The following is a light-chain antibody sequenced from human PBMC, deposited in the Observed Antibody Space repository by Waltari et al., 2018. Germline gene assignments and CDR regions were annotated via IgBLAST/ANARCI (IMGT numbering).Light chain of an antibody. Sequence: AIQLTQSPSSLPASVGDRVTITCRASQGISSALAWYQQKPGKAPKLLIYDASSLESGVPSRFSGSGSGTDFTLTISSLQPEDFATYYCQHFNSYPITFGQGTRLEIK. V-gene: IGKV1-13*02. J-gene: IGKJ5*01. CDR2: DAS. CDR1: QGISSA. CDR3: QHFNSYPIT.